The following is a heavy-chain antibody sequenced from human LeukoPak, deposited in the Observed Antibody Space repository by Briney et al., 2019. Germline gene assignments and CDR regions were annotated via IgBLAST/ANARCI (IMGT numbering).Heavy chain of an antibody. Sequence: GRSLRLSCAASGFTFSSYGMHWVRQAPGKGLEWVAVISYDGSNKYYADSVKGRFTISRDNSKNTLYLQMNSLRAEDTAVYYCAKPVGRRLQSDYFDYWGQGTLVTVSS. CDR3: AKPVGRRLQSDYFDY. V-gene: IGHV3-30*18. D-gene: IGHD5-24*01. J-gene: IGHJ4*02. CDR2: ISYDGSNK. CDR1: GFTFSSYG.